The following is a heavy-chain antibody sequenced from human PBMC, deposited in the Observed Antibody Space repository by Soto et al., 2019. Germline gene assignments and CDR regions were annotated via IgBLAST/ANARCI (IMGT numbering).Heavy chain of an antibody. V-gene: IGHV1-18*01. D-gene: IGHD3-22*01. Sequence: ASVKVSCKASGYTFTSYGISWVRQAPGQGLEWMGWISAYNGNTNYAQKLQGRVTMTTDTSTSTAYMELRSLRSDDTAVYYCAKYLSGSGYYLGLDYWSQGTLVTVSS. CDR1: GYTFTSYG. CDR3: AKYLSGSGYYLGLDY. J-gene: IGHJ4*02. CDR2: ISAYNGNT.